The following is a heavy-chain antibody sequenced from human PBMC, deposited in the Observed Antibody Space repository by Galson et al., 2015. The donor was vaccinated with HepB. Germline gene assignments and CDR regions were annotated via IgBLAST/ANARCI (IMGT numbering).Heavy chain of an antibody. CDR2: INQDGSEE. D-gene: IGHD4-23*01. Sequence: SLRLSCAASGITFSSGFTFSSYWMSWVRQTPGKGLEWVANINQDGSEEFYVDSVKGRFTLSRDNSKNSLYLQMNSLRAEDTAVYYCARDRAVVTLGAFDYWGQGTLVTVSS. CDR3: ARDRAVVTLGAFDY. J-gene: IGHJ4*02. V-gene: IGHV3-7*01. CDR1: GITFSSGFTFSSYW.